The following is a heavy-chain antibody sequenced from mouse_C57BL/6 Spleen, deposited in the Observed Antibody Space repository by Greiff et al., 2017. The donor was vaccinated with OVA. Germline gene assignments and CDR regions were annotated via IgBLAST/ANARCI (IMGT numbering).Heavy chain of an antibody. CDR1: GYTFTSYW. D-gene: IGHD1-1*01. Sequence: QVQLQQPGAELVRPGSSVKLSCKASGYTFTSYWMHWVKQRPIQGLEWIGNIDPSDSETHYNQKFKDKATLTVDKSSSTAYMQLSRLTSEDSAVYDGARGVGSSWFAYWGQGTLVTVSA. CDR3: ARGVGSSWFAY. V-gene: IGHV1-52*01. J-gene: IGHJ3*01. CDR2: IDPSDSET.